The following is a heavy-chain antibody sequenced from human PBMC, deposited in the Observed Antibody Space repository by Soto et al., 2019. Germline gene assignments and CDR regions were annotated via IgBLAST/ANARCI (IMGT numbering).Heavy chain of an antibody. Sequence: SETLSLTCTVSGGSISSYYWSWIRQPPGKGLEWIGYIYYSGSTNYNPSLKSRVTISVDTSKNQFSLKLSSVTAADTAVYYCARDPPPNYDSSGYYYYYGMDVWGQGTTATVSS. CDR1: GGSISSYY. V-gene: IGHV4-59*01. D-gene: IGHD3-22*01. CDR3: ARDPPPNYDSSGYYYYYGMDV. CDR2: IYYSGST. J-gene: IGHJ6*02.